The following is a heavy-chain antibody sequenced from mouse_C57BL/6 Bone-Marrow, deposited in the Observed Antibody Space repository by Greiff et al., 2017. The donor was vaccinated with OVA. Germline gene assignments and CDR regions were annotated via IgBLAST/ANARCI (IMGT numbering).Heavy chain of an antibody. CDR2: IYPRSGNT. Sequence: VKLMESGAELARPGASVKLSCKASGYTFTSYGISWVKQRTGQGLEWIGEIYPRSGNTYYNEKFKGKATLTADKSSSTAYMELRSLTSEDSAVYFCARAAFYYDYDVGYWGQGTTLTVSS. V-gene: IGHV1-81*01. J-gene: IGHJ2*01. CDR1: GYTFTSYG. D-gene: IGHD2-4*01. CDR3: ARAAFYYDYDVGY.